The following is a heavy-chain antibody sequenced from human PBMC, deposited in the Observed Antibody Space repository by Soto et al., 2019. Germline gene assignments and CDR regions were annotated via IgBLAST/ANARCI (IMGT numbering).Heavy chain of an antibody. Sequence: QVQLVQSGAEVKKPGASVKVSCKASGYTFTGYYMHWVRQAPGQGLEWMGIINPSGGSTSYAQKFQGRVTMTRDTSTSTVYMELSSLRSEDTAVYYCARDKATPLKTVGFDYWGQGTLVTVSS. CDR1: GYTFTGYY. V-gene: IGHV1-46*01. CDR2: INPSGGST. D-gene: IGHD2-2*03. J-gene: IGHJ4*02. CDR3: ARDKATPLKTVGFDY.